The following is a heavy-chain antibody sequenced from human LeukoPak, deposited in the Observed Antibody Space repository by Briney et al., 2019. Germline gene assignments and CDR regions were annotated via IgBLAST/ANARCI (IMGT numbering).Heavy chain of an antibody. D-gene: IGHD3-10*01. J-gene: IGHJ5*02. CDR3: AKDNWGNYYGSGSSNWFDP. CDR1: GFTFSSYS. Sequence: PGGSLRLSCAASGFTFSSYSMNWVRQAPGKGLEWVSGISWNSGSIGYADSVKGRFTISRDNAKNSLYLQMNSLRAEDTALYYCAKDNWGNYYGSGSSNWFDPWGQGTLVTVSS. V-gene: IGHV3-9*01. CDR2: ISWNSGSI.